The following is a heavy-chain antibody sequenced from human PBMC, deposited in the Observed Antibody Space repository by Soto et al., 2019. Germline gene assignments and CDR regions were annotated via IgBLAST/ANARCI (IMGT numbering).Heavy chain of an antibody. D-gene: IGHD1-1*01. J-gene: IGHJ4*02. CDR1: GYTFTSYG. CDR2: ISAHNGNT. CDR3: ARGRYGDY. V-gene: IGHV1-18*01. Sequence: QVHLVQSGAEVKKPGASVKVSCKASGYTFTSYGITWVRQAPGQGLEWMGWISAHNGNTDYAQKLQGRVIVTRDTSTSTAYMELRRLRSDDTDVYYRARGRYGDYWGQGALVTVSS.